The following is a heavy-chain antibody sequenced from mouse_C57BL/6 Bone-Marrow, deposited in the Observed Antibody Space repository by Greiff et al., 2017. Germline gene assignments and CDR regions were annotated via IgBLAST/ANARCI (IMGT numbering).Heavy chain of an antibody. CDR2: ISDGGSYT. V-gene: IGHV5-4*03. CDR3: AGGYLYAMDY. J-gene: IGHJ4*01. Sequence: EVKVVESGGGLVKPGGSLKLSCAASGFTFSSYAMSWVRQTPEKRLEWVATISDGGSYTYYPDNVKGRFTISSDNAKNNLYLQMSHLKSEDTAMYYCAGGYLYAMDYWGQGTSVTVSS. CDR1: GFTFSSYA. D-gene: IGHD2-2*01.